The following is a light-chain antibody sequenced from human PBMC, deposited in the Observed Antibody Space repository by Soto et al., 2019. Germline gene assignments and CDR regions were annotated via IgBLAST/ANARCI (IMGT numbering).Light chain of an antibody. CDR3: QQRSNWPPLT. J-gene: IGKJ4*01. CDR1: QSVSSY. Sequence: EIVLTQSPATLSLSPGERATLSCRASQSVSSYLAWYQQKPGQAPRLLIYDASNRATGIPARFSGSGSGTAFTLPISSLEPEDSAIYYCQQRSNWPPLTFGGGTKVEIK. V-gene: IGKV3-11*01. CDR2: DAS.